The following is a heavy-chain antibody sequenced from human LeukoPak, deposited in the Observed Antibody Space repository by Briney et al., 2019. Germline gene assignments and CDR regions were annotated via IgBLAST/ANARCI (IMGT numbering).Heavy chain of an antibody. D-gene: IGHD3-22*01. Sequence: GRSLRLSCVASGFTFDDYAMHWVRQAPGKGLEWVAGINWNSVSAVYADSLKGRLTISRDNAKSSLFLQMNSLKTEDTAFYYCAKGARSSSGYTTDWGQGILVTVSS. V-gene: IGHV3-9*01. J-gene: IGHJ4*02. CDR1: GFTFDDYA. CDR3: AKGARSSSGYTTD. CDR2: INWNSVSA.